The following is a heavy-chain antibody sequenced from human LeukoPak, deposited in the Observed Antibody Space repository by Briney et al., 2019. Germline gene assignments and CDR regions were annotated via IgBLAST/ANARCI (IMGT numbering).Heavy chain of an antibody. CDR3: ARGGGRHVEY. V-gene: IGHV3-7*05. Sequence: GGSLRLSCAASGFTFSSYWMSCVRQAPGKGLEWVANIKEDGSEKNYVDSVKGRFTISRDNAKNSLYLQMNILRAEDTAAYYCARGGGRHVEYWGQGNLVTVSS. J-gene: IGHJ4*02. D-gene: IGHD3-16*01. CDR2: IKEDGSEK. CDR1: GFTFSSYW.